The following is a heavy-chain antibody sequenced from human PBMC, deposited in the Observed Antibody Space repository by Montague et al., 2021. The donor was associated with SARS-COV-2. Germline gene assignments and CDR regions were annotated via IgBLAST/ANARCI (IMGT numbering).Heavy chain of an antibody. CDR2: YYYSGNT. Sequence: TLSLTCTVSSVSISSDGYHWSWLRPFPGKALVWIGFYYYSGNTLYTASLKSRVTLAMDTSKSQLSLSLTSATAAATAVYYCARGARQGYGVRLGSLDFWGQGALVTVSS. CDR3: ARGARQGYGVRLGSLDF. V-gene: IGHV4-31*03. J-gene: IGHJ4*02. D-gene: IGHD2-8*01. CDR1: SVSISSDGYH.